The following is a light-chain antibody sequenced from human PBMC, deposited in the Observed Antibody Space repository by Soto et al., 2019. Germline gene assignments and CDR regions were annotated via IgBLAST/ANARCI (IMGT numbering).Light chain of an antibody. Sequence: QSALTQPPSASGSPGQSVTISCTGTSSDVGNYDYVSWYQQHPGKAPQLMIYEVSKRPSGVPDRFSGSKSGNTASLTVSGLQAEDEAEYYCSSYAGNNNYVFGTGTKLNVL. J-gene: IGLJ1*01. CDR2: EVS. CDR1: SSDVGNYDY. V-gene: IGLV2-8*01. CDR3: SSYAGNNNYV.